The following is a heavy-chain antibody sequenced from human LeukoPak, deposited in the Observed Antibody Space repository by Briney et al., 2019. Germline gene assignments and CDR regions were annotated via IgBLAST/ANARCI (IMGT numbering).Heavy chain of an antibody. Sequence: SETLSLTCSVSGGSISSYYWSWVRQPAGKGLEWIGRIHSSGTTHYNPSFERRLTMSVDTPKNQFSLKLSSVTAADTAVYYCARAPPMGATYFDYWGQGTLVTVPS. CDR2: IHSSGTT. CDR1: GGSISSYY. V-gene: IGHV4-4*07. J-gene: IGHJ4*02. CDR3: ARAPPMGATYFDY. D-gene: IGHD1-26*01.